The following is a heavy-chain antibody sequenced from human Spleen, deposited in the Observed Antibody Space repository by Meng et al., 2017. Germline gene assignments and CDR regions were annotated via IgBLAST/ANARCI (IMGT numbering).Heavy chain of an antibody. CDR2: IHYSGST. V-gene: IGHV4-30-4*01. CDR1: GGSMSSGNYY. CDR3: ARQSQRNDFWSGYTGAAFDY. J-gene: IGHJ4*02. D-gene: IGHD3-3*01. Sequence: QVQLQESGPGLVEPSQTLSLTCTVSGGSMSSGNYYWSWIRQPPGKGLEWIAYIHYSGSTYYNSSLKSRVTISVDTSKNHFSLRLSSVTAADTAVYYCARQSQRNDFWSGYTGAAFDYWGQGTLVTVSS.